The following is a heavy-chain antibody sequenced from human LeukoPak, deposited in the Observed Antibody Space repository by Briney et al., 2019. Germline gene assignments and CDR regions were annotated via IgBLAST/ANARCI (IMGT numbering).Heavy chain of an antibody. CDR2: ISGSGGST. Sequence: GGSLRLSCAASGFTFSSYAMSWVRQAPGKGLEWVSAISGSGGSTYYADSVKGRFTISRDNSKNTLYLQMNSLRAEDTAVYYCAKDRASYDILTGHYIYYDSSGYYYGFGAFDIWGQGTMVTVSS. CDR1: GFTFSSYA. D-gene: IGHD3-22*01. CDR3: AKDRASYDILTGHYIYYDSSGYYYGFGAFDI. J-gene: IGHJ3*02. V-gene: IGHV3-23*01.